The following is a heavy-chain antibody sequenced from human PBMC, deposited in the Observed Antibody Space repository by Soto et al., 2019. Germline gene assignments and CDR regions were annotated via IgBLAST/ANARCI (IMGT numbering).Heavy chain of an antibody. CDR1: GGFISNYY. J-gene: IGHJ6*02. Sequence: SSENLSLTCTVSGGFISNYYWSWIRQPPGKGLEWIGYIYSSGSTIYNPSLKSRVTISVDTSKNQFSLKLSSVTAADTAVYYCARDDNSGYYYYGMDVWGQGTTVT. V-gene: IGHV4-59*01. CDR2: IYSSGST. CDR3: ARDDNSGYYYYGMDV. D-gene: IGHD3-22*01.